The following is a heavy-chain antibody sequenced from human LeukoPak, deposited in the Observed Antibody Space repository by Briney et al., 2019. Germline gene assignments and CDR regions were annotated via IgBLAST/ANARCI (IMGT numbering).Heavy chain of an antibody. D-gene: IGHD5-24*01. CDR1: GGSISSYY. CDR2: IYTSVST. Sequence: SETLSLTCTVSGGSISSYYWSWIRQPAGKGLEWIGRIYTSVSTNYNPSLKSRVTMSVDTSKNQFSLKLSSVTAADTAVYYCAREPTKFRRLRTWYFDLWGRGTLVTVSS. CDR3: AREPTKFRRLRTWYFDL. J-gene: IGHJ2*01. V-gene: IGHV4-4*07.